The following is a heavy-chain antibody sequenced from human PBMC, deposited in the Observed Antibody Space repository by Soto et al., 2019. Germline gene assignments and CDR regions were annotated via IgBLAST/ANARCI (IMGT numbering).Heavy chain of an antibody. CDR1: GGSFSGHS. J-gene: IGHJ5*01. CDR2: INHSGRV. Sequence: SETLSLTCAVYGGSFSGHSWTWIRQSPGKGLEWIGDINHSGRVNYSPSLKSRVTISLDTSKNQFSLTLSAVTAADTAMYYCSTRAYDANGYYRFDPWGQGTLVTVSS. V-gene: IGHV4-34*01. CDR3: STRAYDANGYYRFDP. D-gene: IGHD3-22*01.